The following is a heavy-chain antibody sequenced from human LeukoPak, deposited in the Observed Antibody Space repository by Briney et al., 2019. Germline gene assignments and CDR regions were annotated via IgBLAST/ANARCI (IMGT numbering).Heavy chain of an antibody. CDR1: GFAFSGDN. V-gene: IGHV3-21*01. CDR2: IGTSGSYI. J-gene: IGHJ3*02. Sequence: GGSLRLSCAASGFAFSGDNMNWVRQAPGKGLEWVSFIGTSGSYIKYADSVKGRFTISRDNAKNSLYLQMNSLRAEDTAMYFCARDRAIDIRAYDIWGQGTMVTVSS. D-gene: IGHD5-12*01. CDR3: ARDRAIDIRAYDI.